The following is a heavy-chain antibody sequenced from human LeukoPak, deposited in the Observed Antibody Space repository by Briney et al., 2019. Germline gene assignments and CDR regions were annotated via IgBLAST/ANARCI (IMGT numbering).Heavy chain of an antibody. CDR1: GGSISSYY. J-gene: IGHJ4*02. CDR3: ARGHPDSSGYYPFDY. CDR2: INHSGST. D-gene: IGHD3-22*01. V-gene: IGHV4-34*01. Sequence: MTSETLSLTCTVSGGSISSYYWSWIRQPPGKGLEWIGEINHSGSTNYNPSLKSRVTISVDTSKNQFSLKLSSVTAADTAVYYCARGHPDSSGYYPFDYWGQGTLVTVSS.